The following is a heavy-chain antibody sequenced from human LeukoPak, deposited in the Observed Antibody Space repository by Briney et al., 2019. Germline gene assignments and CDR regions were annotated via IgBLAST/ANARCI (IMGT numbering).Heavy chain of an antibody. J-gene: IGHJ6*02. D-gene: IGHD6-19*01. CDR1: GYSFTNNY. Sequence: ASVKVSCKESGYSFTNNYMHWVRQAPGQGLEWMGLINPSAGTTTYAQKFQGRVTVTRDTSTSTVYMDLSSLKSEDTAVYYCARGKSSVWPVGLCMDVWGQGTTVTVSS. CDR3: ARGKSSVWPVGLCMDV. V-gene: IGHV1-46*01. CDR2: INPSAGTT.